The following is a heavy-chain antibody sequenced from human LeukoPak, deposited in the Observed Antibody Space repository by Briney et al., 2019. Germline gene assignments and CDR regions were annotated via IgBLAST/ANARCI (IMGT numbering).Heavy chain of an antibody. V-gene: IGHV3-74*01. Sequence: GGSLRLSCAASGFTFSSYWMYWVRQAPGKGLVWVSRIISDGSSTSYADSVKGRFTISRDNAKNTLYRQMNSLRPEATAVYYCATIAAAGEYFDYWGQGTLVTVSS. CDR2: IISDGSST. CDR1: GFTFSSYW. D-gene: IGHD6-13*01. CDR3: ATIAAAGEYFDY. J-gene: IGHJ4*02.